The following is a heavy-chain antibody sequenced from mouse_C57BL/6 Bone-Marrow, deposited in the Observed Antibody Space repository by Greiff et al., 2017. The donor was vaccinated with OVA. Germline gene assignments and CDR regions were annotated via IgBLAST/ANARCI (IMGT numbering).Heavy chain of an antibody. V-gene: IGHV1-15*01. CDR2: IDPETGGT. J-gene: IGHJ3*01. Sequence: QVQLQQSGAELVRPGASVTLSCKASGHTFTDYEMHWVKQTPVHGLEWIGAIDPETGGTAYNQKFKGKAILTADKSSSTAYMELRSLTSEDSAVYYCTRESSVYYWGQGTLVTVSA. CDR3: TRESSVYY. CDR1: GHTFTDYE. D-gene: IGHD6-1*01.